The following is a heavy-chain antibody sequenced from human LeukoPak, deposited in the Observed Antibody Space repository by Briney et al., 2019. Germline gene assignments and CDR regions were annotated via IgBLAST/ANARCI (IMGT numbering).Heavy chain of an antibody. Sequence: GGSLRLSCAASGFTFDDYAMHWVRQAPGKGLEWVSGISWNSGSIGYADSVKGRFTISRDNAKNSLYLQMNSLRAEDTALYYCAKDTDGGYFDYWGQGTLVTVPS. CDR3: AKDTDGGYFDY. CDR1: GFTFDDYA. CDR2: ISWNSGSI. D-gene: IGHD3-16*01. V-gene: IGHV3-9*01. J-gene: IGHJ4*02.